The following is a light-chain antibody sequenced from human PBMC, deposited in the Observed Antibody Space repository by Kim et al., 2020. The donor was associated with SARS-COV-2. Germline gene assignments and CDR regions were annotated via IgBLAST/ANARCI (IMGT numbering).Light chain of an antibody. CDR3: NSRDSSGNHWV. V-gene: IGLV3-19*01. Sequence: LGQTVRITCQGDSLRSYYASWYQQKPGQGPVLVIYGKNNRPSGIPDRFSGSSSGNTASLTITGAQAEDEADYYCNSRDSSGNHWVFGGGTQLTVL. CDR2: GKN. J-gene: IGLJ3*02. CDR1: SLRSYY.